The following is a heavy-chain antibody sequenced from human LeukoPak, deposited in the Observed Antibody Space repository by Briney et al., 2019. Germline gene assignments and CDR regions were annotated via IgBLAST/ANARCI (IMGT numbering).Heavy chain of an antibody. CDR1: GYTFTGYF. V-gene: IGHV1-2*02. CDR2: INPNSGGT. D-gene: IGHD3-3*02. Sequence: ASVKVSCKASGYTFTGYFMHWVRQTPGQGLEWMGWINPNSGGTRSAQKFQGRVTMTRDTSISTAYMELSRLRSDDTAVYYCARISNSCNLGWGGSYHFEYWGQGTLVTVSS. CDR3: ARISNSCNLGWGGSYHFEY. J-gene: IGHJ4*02.